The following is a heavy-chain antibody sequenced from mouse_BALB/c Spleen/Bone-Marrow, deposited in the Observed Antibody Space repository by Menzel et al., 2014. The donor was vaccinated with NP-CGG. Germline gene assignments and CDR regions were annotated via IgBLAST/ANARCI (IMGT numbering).Heavy chain of an antibody. CDR1: GFNIKDTY. D-gene: IGHD1-1*01. Sequence: VQLQQSGAELVKPGASVKLSCTASGFNIKDTYMHWVKQRPEQGLEWIGRIDPANGNTKYDPKFQGKATIAADTSSNTAYLQLSSLTSEDTAVYYCASYYYGSSVFAYWGQGTLVTVSA. CDR2: IDPANGNT. V-gene: IGHV14-3*02. CDR3: ASYYYGSSVFAY. J-gene: IGHJ3*01.